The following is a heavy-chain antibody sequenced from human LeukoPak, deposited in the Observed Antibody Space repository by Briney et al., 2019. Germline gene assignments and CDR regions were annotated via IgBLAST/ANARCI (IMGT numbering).Heavy chain of an antibody. CDR2: ISYDGSNK. Sequence: PGGSLRLSCAASGFTFSSYAMHWVRQAPGKGLEWVAVISYDGSNKYYADSVKGRFTISRDNSKNTLYLQMNSLRAEDTAVYYRARECHKRSGSYYFDYWGQGTLVTVSS. CDR3: ARECHKRSGSYYFDY. CDR1: GFTFSSYA. D-gene: IGHD1-26*01. V-gene: IGHV3-30-3*01. J-gene: IGHJ4*02.